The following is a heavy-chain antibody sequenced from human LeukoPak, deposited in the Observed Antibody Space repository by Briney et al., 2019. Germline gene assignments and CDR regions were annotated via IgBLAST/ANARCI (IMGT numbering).Heavy chain of an antibody. CDR1: GFTFSSYA. J-gene: IGHJ5*02. Sequence: GGSLRLSCAAPGFTFSSYAMSWVRQAPGKGLEWVSAISGSGDSTYYADFVKGRFTISRDNSKNTLYLQMNSLRAEDTAIYYCAKLSPTTLYDSRGWFDPWGQGTLVTVSS. CDR3: AKLSPTTLYDSRGWFDP. V-gene: IGHV3-23*01. CDR2: ISGSGDST. D-gene: IGHD3-3*01.